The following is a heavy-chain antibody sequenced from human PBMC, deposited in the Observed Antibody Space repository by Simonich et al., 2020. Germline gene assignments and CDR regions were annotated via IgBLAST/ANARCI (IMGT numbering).Heavy chain of an antibody. Sequence: QVQLVESGGGVVQPGRSLRLSCAASGFTFSSYGMHWVRQAPGKGGEWWAVIWYDGSNKYYAAAMKGRFTISRDNSKNTLYLQMNSLRAEDTAVYYCASPLHWGQGTLVTVSS. V-gene: IGHV3-33*01. CDR1: GFTFSSYG. CDR3: ASPLH. J-gene: IGHJ4*02. CDR2: IWYDGSNK.